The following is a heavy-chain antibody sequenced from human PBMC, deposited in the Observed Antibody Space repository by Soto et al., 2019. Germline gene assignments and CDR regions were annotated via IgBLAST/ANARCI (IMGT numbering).Heavy chain of an antibody. D-gene: IGHD2-2*03. CDR1: GFTFSSYA. CDR2: ISYDGSNK. V-gene: IGHV3-30*18. J-gene: IGHJ5*02. Sequence: PGGSLRLSCAASGFTFSSYAMHWVRQAPGKGLEWVAVISYDGSNKYYADSVKGRFTISRDNSKNTLYLQMNSLRAEDTAVYYCAKDLGIVVVPAAIPDWFDPWGQGTLVTVSS. CDR3: AKDLGIVVVPAAIPDWFDP.